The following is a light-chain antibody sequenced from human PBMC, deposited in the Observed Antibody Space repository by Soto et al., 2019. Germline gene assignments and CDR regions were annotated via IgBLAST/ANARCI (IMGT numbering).Light chain of an antibody. Sequence: QSVLAQPASVPGSPRQSITISCTGTSSDVGGYNYVSWYQQYPGKAPKLMIYDVTNRPSGVSNRFSGSKSGNTASLTISGLQAEDEADYYCGSYRISTAVFGTGTKVTVL. CDR2: DVT. V-gene: IGLV2-14*01. CDR1: SSDVGGYNY. J-gene: IGLJ1*01. CDR3: GSYRISTAV.